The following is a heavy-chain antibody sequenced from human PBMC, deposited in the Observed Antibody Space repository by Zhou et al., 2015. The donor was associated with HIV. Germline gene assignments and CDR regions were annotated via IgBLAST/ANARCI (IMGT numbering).Heavy chain of an antibody. V-gene: IGHV1-69*01. J-gene: IGHJ5*02. CDR1: GGSFTDYG. Sequence: QVRLVQSGTEVKKPGSSVKVSCKASGGSFTDYGFNWVRQAPGQGLEWMGGIIPLSGSTSYAHKFQDRLTITADESTSTAYMELTGLRSDDTAVYYCARDRSLAWGQGTLVTVSP. CDR2: IIPLSGST. D-gene: IGHD3-3*01. CDR3: ARDRSLA.